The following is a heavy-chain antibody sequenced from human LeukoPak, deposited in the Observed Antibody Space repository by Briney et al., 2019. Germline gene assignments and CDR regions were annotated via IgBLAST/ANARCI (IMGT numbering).Heavy chain of an antibody. CDR1: GGSISSGGYY. CDR2: IYYSGST. Sequence: PSENLSLTCTVSGGSISSGGYYWSWIRQHPGKGLEWIGYIYYSGSTYYNPSLKSRVTISVDTSKNQFSLKLSSVTAADTAVYYCARDQSGYYGSGSYGMDVWGKGTTVTVSS. V-gene: IGHV4-31*03. D-gene: IGHD3-10*01. J-gene: IGHJ6*04. CDR3: ARDQSGYYGSGSYGMDV.